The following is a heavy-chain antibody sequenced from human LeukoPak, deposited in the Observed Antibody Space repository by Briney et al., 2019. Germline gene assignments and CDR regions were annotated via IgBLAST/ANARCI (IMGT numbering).Heavy chain of an antibody. Sequence: SETLSLTCTVSGGSISSSSYYWGWIRQPPGKGLEWIGSIYYSGSTYYNPSLKSRVTISVDTSKNQFSLKLSSVTAADTAVYFCARHGSSWYYFDYWGQGTLVTVSS. V-gene: IGHV4-39*01. D-gene: IGHD6-13*01. J-gene: IGHJ4*02. CDR2: IYYSGST. CDR3: ARHGSSWYYFDY. CDR1: GGSISSSSYY.